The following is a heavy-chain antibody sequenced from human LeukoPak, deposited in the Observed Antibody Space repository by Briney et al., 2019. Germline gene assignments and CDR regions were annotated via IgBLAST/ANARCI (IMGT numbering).Heavy chain of an antibody. V-gene: IGHV3-66*01. J-gene: IGHJ6*02. D-gene: IGHD4-23*01. CDR2: IYSGGST. CDR1: GFTVSSNY. CDR3: AAPGGNNYYYYGMDV. Sequence: GGSLRLSCAASGFTVSSNYMSWVRQAPGKGLEWVSVIYSGGSTYYADSVKGRSTIPRDNSKNTLYLQMNSLRAEDTAVYYCAAPGGNNYYYYGMDVWGQGTTVTVSS.